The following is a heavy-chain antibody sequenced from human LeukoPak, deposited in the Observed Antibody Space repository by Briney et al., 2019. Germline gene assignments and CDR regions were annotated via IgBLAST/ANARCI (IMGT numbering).Heavy chain of an antibody. Sequence: GGSLRLSCAASGFTFSTYAMSWVRQAPGKGLEWVSLIGGSDGRTRYADSVKGRFTISRDNSKNTLYLQMNSLRAEDTAVYYCASLIWFGPYYYYYYGMDVWGQGTTVTVSS. J-gene: IGHJ6*02. V-gene: IGHV3-23*01. CDR2: IGGSDGRT. D-gene: IGHD3-10*01. CDR1: GFTFSTYA. CDR3: ASLIWFGPYYYYYYGMDV.